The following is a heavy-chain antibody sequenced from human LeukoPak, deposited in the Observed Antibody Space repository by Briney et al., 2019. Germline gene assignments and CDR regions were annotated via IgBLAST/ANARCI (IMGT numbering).Heavy chain of an antibody. J-gene: IGHJ4*02. D-gene: IGHD3-22*01. V-gene: IGHV1-18*01. Sequence: ASVKVSCKASGYTFTSYGISWVRQAPGQVLEWMGWISAYNGNTNYAQKLQGRVTMTTDTSTSTAYMELRSLRSDDTAVYYCAKTYYYDSSGYLWNYFDYWGQGTLVTVSS. CDR3: AKTYYYDSSGYLWNYFDY. CDR2: ISAYNGNT. CDR1: GYTFTSYG.